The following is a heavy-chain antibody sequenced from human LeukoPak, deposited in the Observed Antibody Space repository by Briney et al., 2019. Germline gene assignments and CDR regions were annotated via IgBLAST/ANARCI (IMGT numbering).Heavy chain of an antibody. CDR1: GFTFNNYA. J-gene: IGHJ4*02. Sequence: PGGSLRLSCAASGFTFNNYALTWVRQTPGKGLECVSAISGDGVSPYYADSVGGRFTISRDNSKNTLYLQMNSLRVEDTAVYFCARDPGASPYFFDCWGQGTLVTVSS. CDR3: ARDPGASPYFFDC. V-gene: IGHV3-23*01. D-gene: IGHD4/OR15-4a*01. CDR2: ISGDGVSP.